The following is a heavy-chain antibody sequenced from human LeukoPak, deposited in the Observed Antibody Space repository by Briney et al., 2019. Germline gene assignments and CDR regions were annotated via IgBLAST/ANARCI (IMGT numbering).Heavy chain of an antibody. Sequence: ADTLPHTRTVSGGSISSYYWSWLRQPPGKGLEGWGYIYYSCSTNNNPPPNSRVTILVVTSKNQFSLLLRTVTAADAAVYYCATVSNYYDSSGYYFDYWGQGTLVTVSS. CDR3: ATVSNYYDSSGYYFDY. V-gene: IGHV4-59*13. CDR2: IYYSCST. J-gene: IGHJ4*02. CDR1: GGSISSYY. D-gene: IGHD3-22*01.